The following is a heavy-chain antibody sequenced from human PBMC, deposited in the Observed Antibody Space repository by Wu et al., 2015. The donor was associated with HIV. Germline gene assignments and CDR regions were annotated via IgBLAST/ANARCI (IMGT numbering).Heavy chain of an antibody. CDR2: IRPDSGAT. J-gene: IGHJ6*03. D-gene: IGHD2-21*02. CDR1: GYTFTGYY. V-gene: IGHV1-2*02. Sequence: QVQLVQSGAEVKKPGASVKVSCKASGYTFTGYYIHWVRQAPGQGLEWMGWIRPDSGATHYAEKFQDRVTMTRDASISTAYMRLNRLRSDDTAVYFCARDLGDDFAVRGFYWYMDVWGRGTAITVSS. CDR3: ARDLGDDFAVRGFYWYMDV.